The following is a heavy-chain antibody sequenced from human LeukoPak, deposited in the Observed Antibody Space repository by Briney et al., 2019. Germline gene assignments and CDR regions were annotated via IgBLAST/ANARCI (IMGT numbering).Heavy chain of an antibody. CDR1: GGSISSYY. J-gene: IGHJ4*02. CDR2: IYYSGST. CDR3: ARVPPLRFLEWYRDY. Sequence: PSETLSLTCTVSGGSISSYYWSWIRRSPGKGLEWIGYIYYSGSTNYNPSLKSRVTISVDTSKNQFSLKLSSVTAADTAVYYCARVPPLRFLEWYRDYWGQGTLVTVSS. D-gene: IGHD3-3*01. V-gene: IGHV4-59*01.